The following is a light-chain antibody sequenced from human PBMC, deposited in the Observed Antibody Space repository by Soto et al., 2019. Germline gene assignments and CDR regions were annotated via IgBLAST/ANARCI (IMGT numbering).Light chain of an antibody. CDR3: MIWHSSAWV. Sequence: QLVLTQAASLSASPGASASLTCTLRSGINVGTYRIYWYQQKPGSPPQYLLSYKSDSDKQQGSGVPSRFSGSKDASANAGILLISGLQSEDEADYYCMIWHSSAWVFGGGTKLTVL. J-gene: IGLJ3*02. CDR1: SGINVGTYR. V-gene: IGLV5-45*01. CDR2: YKSDSDK.